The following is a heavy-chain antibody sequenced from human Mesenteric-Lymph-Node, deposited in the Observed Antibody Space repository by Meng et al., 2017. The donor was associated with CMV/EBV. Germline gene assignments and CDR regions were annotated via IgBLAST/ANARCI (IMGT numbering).Heavy chain of an antibody. Sequence: GESLKISCAASGFTYSSYGMHWVRQAPGKGLEWVAFIRYDGYNKYYADSVKGRLTISRDNSENTLYLQMNSLRAEDTAVYYRAKDLATYYDFWSGVLTGMDVWGQGTTVTVSS. CDR1: GFTYSSYG. J-gene: IGHJ6*02. CDR2: IRYDGYNK. D-gene: IGHD3-3*01. V-gene: IGHV3-30*02. CDR3: AKDLATYYDFWSGVLTGMDV.